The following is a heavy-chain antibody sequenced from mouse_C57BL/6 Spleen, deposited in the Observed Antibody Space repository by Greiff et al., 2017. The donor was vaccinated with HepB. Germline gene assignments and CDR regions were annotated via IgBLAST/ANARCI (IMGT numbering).Heavy chain of an antibody. CDR2: ISDGGSYT. Sequence: EVKLVESGGGLVKPGGSLKLSYAASGFTFSSYAMSWVRQTPEKRLEWVATISDGGSYTYYPDNVKGRFTISRDNAKNNRYLQMSHLKTEDTAMYYCAREDYSSYEGAYWGQGTLVTVSA. J-gene: IGHJ3*01. CDR3: AREDYSSYEGAY. D-gene: IGHD2-5*01. V-gene: IGHV5-4*03. CDR1: GFTFSSYA.